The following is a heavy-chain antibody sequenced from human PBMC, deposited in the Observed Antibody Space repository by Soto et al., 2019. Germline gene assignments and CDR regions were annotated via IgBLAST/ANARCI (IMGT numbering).Heavy chain of an antibody. D-gene: IGHD5-18*01. CDR2: IRAYNGNT. V-gene: IGHV1-18*04. Sequence: ASVKVSCKASGYTFTSYGIRWVRKAPGQGLAWMGWIRAYNGNTNYAQKLQGRVTMTTGTSTSTAYVELRSLRSDDAAGYYCARPLCGYSYGTRRHYYYHGMDVWGQATTV. CDR1: GYTFTSYG. J-gene: IGHJ6*01. CDR3: ARPLCGYSYGTRRHYYYHGMDV.